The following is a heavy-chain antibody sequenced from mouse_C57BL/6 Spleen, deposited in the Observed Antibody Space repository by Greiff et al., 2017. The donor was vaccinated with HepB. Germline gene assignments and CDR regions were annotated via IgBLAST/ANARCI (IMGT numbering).Heavy chain of an antibody. Sequence: EVKLVESGGGLVKPGGSLKLSCAASGFTFSSYAMSWVRQTPEKRLEWVATISDGGSYTYYPDNVKGRFTISRDNAKNNLYLQMSQLKSEETAMYYCASDRDTTGGWCFDDWGTGTTVTVSS. J-gene: IGHJ1*03. V-gene: IGHV5-4*03. D-gene: IGHD1-1*01. CDR3: ASDRDTTGGWCFDD. CDR1: GFTFSSYA. CDR2: ISDGGSYT.